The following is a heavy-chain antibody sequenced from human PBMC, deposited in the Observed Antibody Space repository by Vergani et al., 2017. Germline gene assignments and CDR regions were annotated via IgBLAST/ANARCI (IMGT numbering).Heavy chain of an antibody. CDR2: ISGSGGST. CDR1: GFTFSSYA. CDR3: ARDQTYYDILTGYLPQPYFDY. V-gene: IGHV3-23*01. D-gene: IGHD3-9*01. J-gene: IGHJ4*02. Sequence: EVQLLESGGGLVQPGGSLRLSCAASGFTFSSYAMSWVRQAPGKGLEWVSAISGSGGSTYYADSVKGRFTISRDNSKNTLYLQMNSLRAEDTAVYYCARDQTYYDILTGYLPQPYFDYWGQGTLVTVSS.